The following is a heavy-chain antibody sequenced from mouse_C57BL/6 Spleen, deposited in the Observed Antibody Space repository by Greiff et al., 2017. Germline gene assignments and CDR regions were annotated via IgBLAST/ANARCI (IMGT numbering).Heavy chain of an antibody. V-gene: IGHV1-18*01. CDR2: INPNNGGT. CDR1: GYTFTDYN. J-gene: IGHJ2*01. Sequence: EVQLQQSGPELVKPGASVKIPCKASGYTFTDYNMDWVKQSHGKSLEWIGEINPNNGGTIYNQKFKGKATLTVDKSSSTAYMELRSLTSEDTAVYYCARSIFLYDFDYWGQGTTLTVAS. CDR3: ARSIFLYDFDY. D-gene: IGHD2-14*01.